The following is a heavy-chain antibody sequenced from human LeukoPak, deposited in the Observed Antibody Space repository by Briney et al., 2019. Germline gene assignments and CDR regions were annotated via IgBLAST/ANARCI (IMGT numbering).Heavy chain of an antibody. CDR2: LYTGGKT. V-gene: IGHV3-53*01. CDR1: EFTFSSYS. CDR3: ARDSTFDI. J-gene: IGHJ3*02. D-gene: IGHD2-2*01. Sequence: PGGSLRLSCAASEFTFSSYSMNWVRQAPGKGLEWVSVLYTGGKTSYAGAVRGRFTVSRDNSKNTLSLEMNSLRAEDTAVYYCARDSTFDIWGQGTVVTVSS.